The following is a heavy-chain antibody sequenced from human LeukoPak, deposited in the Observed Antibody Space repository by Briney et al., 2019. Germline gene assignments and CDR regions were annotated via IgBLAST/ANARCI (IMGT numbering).Heavy chain of an antibody. Sequence: ASGKVSSKASGYTFTNYGITWVRQAPGQGLEWMGWISASNGDTHYSEKFQDRITVTTDTSTSTAYMELRSLVSADTAVYYCARESHVARDDFWGQGTLISVSS. CDR1: GYTFTNYG. J-gene: IGHJ4*02. CDR2: ISASNGDT. CDR3: ARESHVARDDF. V-gene: IGHV1-18*01. D-gene: IGHD3-10*02.